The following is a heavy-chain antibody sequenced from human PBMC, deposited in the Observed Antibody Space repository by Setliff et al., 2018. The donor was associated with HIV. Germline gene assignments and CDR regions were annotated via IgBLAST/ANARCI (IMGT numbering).Heavy chain of an antibody. CDR3: AAPMYYFGIDAFDV. CDR1: GFSFTRSA. CDR2: IVVDSGNT. J-gene: IGHJ3*01. V-gene: IGHV1-58*02. D-gene: IGHD3-10*01. Sequence: SVKVSCKASGFSFTRSAMQWVRQARGQRLEWIGWIVVDSGNTNYAQKFQERVTITRDMSTSTAYMELSSLRSEDTAAYYCAAPMYYFGIDAFDVWGQGTMVTVSS.